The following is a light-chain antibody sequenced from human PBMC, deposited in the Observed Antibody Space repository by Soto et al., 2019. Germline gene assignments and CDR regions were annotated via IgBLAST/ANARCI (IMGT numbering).Light chain of an antibody. CDR1: QGVSSNY. CDR2: GTS. J-gene: IGKJ1*01. CDR3: QHYGSSRT. Sequence: TLSLSPGERATLSCRASQGVSSNYLAWYQQKSGQAPRLLLYGTSSRATGIPERFSGSGSGTDFTLTISRLEPEDFAVYYCQHYGSSRTFGQGTKVDIK. V-gene: IGKV3-20*01.